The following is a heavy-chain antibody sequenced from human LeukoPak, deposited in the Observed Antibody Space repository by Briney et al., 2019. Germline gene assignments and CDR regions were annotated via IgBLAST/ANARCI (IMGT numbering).Heavy chain of an antibody. CDR3: AKDRSPDSFDS. Sequence: GGSLRLSCAASGFTFSSYERNWVRQAPGKGLEWVSYISSSGSTIYYADSVKGRFTISRDNAKNSLYLQMNSLRAEDTAVYYCAKDRSPDSFDSWGQGTLVTVSS. J-gene: IGHJ4*02. CDR1: GFTFSSYE. CDR2: ISSSGSTI. V-gene: IGHV3-48*03.